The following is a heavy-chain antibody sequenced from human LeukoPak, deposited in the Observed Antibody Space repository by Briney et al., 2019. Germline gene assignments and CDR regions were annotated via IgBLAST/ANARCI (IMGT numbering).Heavy chain of an antibody. CDR1: GFSFSSCW. Sequence: GGSLRLSCAASGFSFSSCWMHWVRQAPGKGLVWVSRIKSDGSTTNYADSVRGRFTISRDNAKNTLYLQMNSLRAEDTALYYCASVVGGYYPPVEGFDIWGQGTMVTVSS. D-gene: IGHD3-3*01. CDR2: IKSDGSTT. J-gene: IGHJ3*02. CDR3: ASVVGGYYPPVEGFDI. V-gene: IGHV3-74*01.